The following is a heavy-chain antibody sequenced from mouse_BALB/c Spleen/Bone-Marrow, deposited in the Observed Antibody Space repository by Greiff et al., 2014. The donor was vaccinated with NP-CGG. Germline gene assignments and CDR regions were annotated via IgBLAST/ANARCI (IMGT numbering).Heavy chain of an antibody. CDR3: ARARSTMITTGTLDY. CDR2: TSSGSSTI. Sequence: EVQGVESGGGLVQPGGSRKLSCAASGFTFSSFGMHWVRQAPEKGLEWVAYTSSGSSTIYYADTLKGRFTISRDNPKNTLFLQMTSLRSEDTAMYYCARARSTMITTGTLDYWGQGTSVTVSS. D-gene: IGHD2-4*01. J-gene: IGHJ4*01. V-gene: IGHV5-17*02. CDR1: GFTFSSFG.